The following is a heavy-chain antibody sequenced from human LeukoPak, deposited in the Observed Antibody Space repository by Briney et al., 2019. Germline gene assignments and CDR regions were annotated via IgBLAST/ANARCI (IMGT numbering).Heavy chain of an antibody. CDR1: GFTFSSYS. J-gene: IGHJ5*02. D-gene: IGHD2-2*01. Sequence: GGSLRLSCAASGFTFSSYSMNWVRQAPGKGLEWASSISSSSSYIYYADSVKGRFTISRDNAKNSLYLQMNSLRAEDTAVYYCAVTIPAGNWFDPWGQGTLVTVSS. CDR2: ISSSSSYI. V-gene: IGHV3-21*01. CDR3: AVTIPAGNWFDP.